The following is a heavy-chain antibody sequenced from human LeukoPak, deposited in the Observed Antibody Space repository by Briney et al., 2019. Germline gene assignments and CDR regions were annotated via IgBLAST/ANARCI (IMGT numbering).Heavy chain of an antibody. J-gene: IGHJ4*02. CDR2: ISYHGDIT. Sequence: PGGSLRLSCAASGFTFSNYGMHWVRQAPGKGLEWVALISYHGDITYYADSVKGRFTLSRDNSKTTLFLQLNSLRAEDTAVYYCARDSPYYYDSGSSGPHYFDFWGQGTLVTVSS. D-gene: IGHD3-10*01. V-gene: IGHV3-30*06. CDR1: GFTFSNYG. CDR3: ARDSPYYYDSGSSGPHYFDF.